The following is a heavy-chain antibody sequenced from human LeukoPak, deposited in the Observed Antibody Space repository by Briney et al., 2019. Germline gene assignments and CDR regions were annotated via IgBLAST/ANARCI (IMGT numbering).Heavy chain of an antibody. CDR1: GLTFSSYA. CDR3: ATRIAVAGTVY. J-gene: IGHJ4*02. Sequence: GGSLRLSCAASGLTFSSYAMNWVRQAPGKGLEWVSAISGSGGNKYYTDSVKGRFAISRDNSKNTLYLQMNSLRAEDTAVYYCATRIAVAGTVYWGQGTLVTVSS. D-gene: IGHD6-19*01. V-gene: IGHV3-23*01. CDR2: ISGSGGNK.